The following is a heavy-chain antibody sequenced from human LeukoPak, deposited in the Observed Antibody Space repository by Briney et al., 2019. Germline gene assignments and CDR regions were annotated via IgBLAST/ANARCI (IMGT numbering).Heavy chain of an antibody. Sequence: SETLSLTCTVSAGPIRDYYWSWIRHPQGKGLEWNGYVYYTGSTNYNPSLKSRLTISVDMSKNQFSLRLGAVTAANTPVYYCARHIVVVLAAQDAFDIWGQGTMVTVSS. V-gene: IGHV4-59*08. D-gene: IGHD2-15*01. CDR2: VYYTGST. CDR3: ARHIVVVLAAQDAFDI. CDR1: AGPIRDYY. J-gene: IGHJ3*02.